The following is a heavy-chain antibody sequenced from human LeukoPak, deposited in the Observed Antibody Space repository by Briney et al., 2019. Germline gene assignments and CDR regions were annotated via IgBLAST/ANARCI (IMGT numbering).Heavy chain of an antibody. J-gene: IGHJ6*02. Sequence: GGSLRLSCAASGFNFRSYALSWVRPAPGKGVEWVSSISGGGGSTNYAGSENGRFTISRDNSKNTLYLQMSSRRAEDTAEYYCAKDDHGMDVWGEGTTVTVS. CDR1: GFNFRSYA. CDR3: AKDDHGMDV. V-gene: IGHV3-23*01. CDR2: ISGGGGST.